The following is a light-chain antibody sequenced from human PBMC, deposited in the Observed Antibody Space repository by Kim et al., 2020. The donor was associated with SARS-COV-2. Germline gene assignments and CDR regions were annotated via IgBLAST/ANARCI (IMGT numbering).Light chain of an antibody. CDR3: QQYGTTPLT. Sequence: EIVLTQSPRTLSLSPGETATLSCRASQSISSALLAWYQQRPGQAPRLLMSGASIRATGIPDRFSGSGSGTDFTLTISRLETDDFAVYYCQQYGTTPLTFGGGTKVDIK. V-gene: IGKV3-20*01. CDR2: GAS. J-gene: IGKJ4*01. CDR1: QSISSAL.